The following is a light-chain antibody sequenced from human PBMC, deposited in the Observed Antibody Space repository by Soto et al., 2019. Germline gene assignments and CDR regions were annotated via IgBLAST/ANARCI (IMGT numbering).Light chain of an antibody. J-gene: IGKJ5*01. CDR1: ETISTF. V-gene: IGKV1-39*01. Sequence: DIQMTQSPSSLSLSFGYRVTMSFRASETISTFLNWYQVKPGKAPKLLIYAASTLQDGVPSRFSGSGSGTDFTLTIHSLQPEDFASYYCQQSYDISPITFGQGTRLEIK. CDR3: QQSYDISPIT. CDR2: AAS.